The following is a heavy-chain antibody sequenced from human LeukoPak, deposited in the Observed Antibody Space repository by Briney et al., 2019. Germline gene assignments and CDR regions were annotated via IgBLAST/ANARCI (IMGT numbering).Heavy chain of an antibody. CDR3: ARGELLQYYYYYYYGMDV. V-gene: IGHV1-2*02. Sequence: GASVKVSCKASGYTFTGYYMHWVRQAPGQGLEWMGWINPNSGGTNYAQKFQGRVTMTRDTSISTAYMELSRLRSDDTAVYYCARGELLQYYYYYYYGMDVWAKGPRSPSP. D-gene: IGHD2-15*01. CDR2: INPNSGGT. CDR1: GYTFTGYY. J-gene: IGHJ6*02.